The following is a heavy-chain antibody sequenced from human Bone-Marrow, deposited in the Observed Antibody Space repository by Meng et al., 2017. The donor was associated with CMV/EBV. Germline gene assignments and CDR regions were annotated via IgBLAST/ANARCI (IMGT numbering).Heavy chain of an antibody. CDR2: IYYSGST. CDR3: ASRVVKGYLSDAFDI. Sequence: SETLSLTCAVYGGSFSGYYWSWIRQPPGKGLEWIGYIYYSGSTYYNPSLKSRVTISVDTSKNQFSLKLSSVTAADTAVYYCASRVVKGYLSDAFDIWGQGTMVTVSS. J-gene: IGHJ3*02. CDR1: GGSFSGYY. V-gene: IGHV4-34*01. D-gene: IGHD3-3*01.